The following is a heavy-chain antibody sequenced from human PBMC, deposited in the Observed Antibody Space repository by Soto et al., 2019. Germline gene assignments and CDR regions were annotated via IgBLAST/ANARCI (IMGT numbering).Heavy chain of an antibody. CDR1: GGSISSSSYF. V-gene: IGHV4-39*01. D-gene: IGHD6-13*01. Sequence: QLQLQESGPGLVKPSETLSLTCTVSGGSISSSSYFWDWIRQPPGKGLEWIGSTYFSGSTYSNPSLKWRVTISVDSPKNQFSLTLRSVSAADTAIYYCARRDLGGSSWPRHLYCWGQGTLVTVSS. J-gene: IGHJ4*02. CDR3: ARRDLGGSSWPRHLYC. CDR2: TYFSGST.